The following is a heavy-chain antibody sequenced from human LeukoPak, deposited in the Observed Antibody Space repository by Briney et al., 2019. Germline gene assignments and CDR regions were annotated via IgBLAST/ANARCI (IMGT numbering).Heavy chain of an antibody. Sequence: SAPLSLTCAVSDDSFSSHYWTWIRQPPGKGLEWIGYISYIGSTNYNPSLKSRVTISIDTSKNQFSLKLTSVTAADTAVYYCARDLVTVTKGFDIWGQGTMVSVSS. D-gene: IGHD4-17*01. J-gene: IGHJ3*02. CDR1: DDSFSSHY. V-gene: IGHV4-59*11. CDR3: ARDLVTVTKGFDI. CDR2: ISYIGST.